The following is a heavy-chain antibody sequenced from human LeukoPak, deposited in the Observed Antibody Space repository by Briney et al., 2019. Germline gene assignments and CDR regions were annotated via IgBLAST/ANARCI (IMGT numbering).Heavy chain of an antibody. J-gene: IGHJ3*02. D-gene: IGHD3-22*01. CDR1: GYTFTGYY. V-gene: IGHV1-2*02. CDR3: ARDGLYYYDSSGYYWEAFDI. Sequence: AASVKVSCKASGYTFTGYYMHWVRQAPGQGLEWMGWINPNSGGTNYAQKFQGRVTMTRDTSISTAYMELSRLRSDDTAVYYCARDGLYYYDSSGYYWEAFDIWGQGTMVTVSS. CDR2: INPNSGGT.